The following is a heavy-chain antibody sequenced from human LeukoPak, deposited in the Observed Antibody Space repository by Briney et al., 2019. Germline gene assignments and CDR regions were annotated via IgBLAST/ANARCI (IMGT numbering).Heavy chain of an antibody. J-gene: IGHJ6*03. Sequence: GASVKVSCKASGYTFTSYAMNWVRQAPGQGLEWMGWISAYNGNTNYAQKLQGRVTMTTDTSTSTAYMELRSLRSDDTAVYYCARDRDYYYYMDVWGKGTTVTVSS. CDR3: ARDRDYYYYMDV. V-gene: IGHV1-18*01. CDR1: GYTFTSYA. CDR2: ISAYNGNT. D-gene: IGHD3-10*01.